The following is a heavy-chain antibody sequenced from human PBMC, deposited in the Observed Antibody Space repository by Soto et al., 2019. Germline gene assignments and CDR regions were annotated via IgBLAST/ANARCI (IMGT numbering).Heavy chain of an antibody. CDR2: IIPLFGTA. CDR3: AITERGYSYGMYYYYYGMDV. D-gene: IGHD5-18*01. V-gene: IGHV1-69*01. J-gene: IGHJ6*02. Sequence: QVQLVQSGAEVKKPGSSVKFSCKASGGTFSSYAISWVRQAPGQGLEWMGGIIPLFGTANYAQKFQGRVTITADESTSTACMELSSLRSADTAVYYCAITERGYSYGMYYYYYGMDVWGQGTTVTVSS. CDR1: GGTFSSYA.